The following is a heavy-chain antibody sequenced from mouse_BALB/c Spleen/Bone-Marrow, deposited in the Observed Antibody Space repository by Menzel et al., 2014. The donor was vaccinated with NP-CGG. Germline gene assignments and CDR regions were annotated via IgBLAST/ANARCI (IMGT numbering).Heavy chain of an antibody. J-gene: IGHJ1*01. D-gene: IGHD1-1*01. CDR1: GYTFTSYV. CDR2: INPYNDGT. Sequence: VQLKESGPELVKPGASVKMSCKASGYTFTSYVMHWVKQKPGQGLEWIGYINPYNDGTKYNEKFKGKATLTSDESSSTAYMELSSLTSEDSAVYYCARWVLSRLHFDVWGAGTTVTVSS. CDR3: ARWVLSRLHFDV. V-gene: IGHV1-14*01.